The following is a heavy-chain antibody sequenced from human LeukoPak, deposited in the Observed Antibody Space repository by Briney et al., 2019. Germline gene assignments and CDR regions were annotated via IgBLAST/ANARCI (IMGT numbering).Heavy chain of an antibody. Sequence: PGGSLRLSCAASGFTFSSYGMHWVRQAPGKGLEWVAFIRYDGSNKYYADSVKGRFTISRDNSKNTLYLQMNSLRAEDTAVYYCAKGFWSGLYYFDYWGQGTLVTVSS. V-gene: IGHV3-30*02. CDR1: GFTFSSYG. D-gene: IGHD3-3*01. J-gene: IGHJ4*02. CDR2: IRYDGSNK. CDR3: AKGFWSGLYYFDY.